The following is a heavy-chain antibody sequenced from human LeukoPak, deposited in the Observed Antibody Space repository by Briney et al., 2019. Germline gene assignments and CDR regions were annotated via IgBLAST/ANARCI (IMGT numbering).Heavy chain of an antibody. CDR1: GFTFSSYA. D-gene: IGHD3-3*01. CDR3: ARGNLPLWSLGAFDY. J-gene: IGHJ4*02. Sequence: GGSLRLSCAASGFTFSSYAMHWVRQAPGKGLEYVSAISSNGGSTYYANSVKGRFTISRDNSKNTPYLQMGSLRAEDMAVYYCARGNLPLWSLGAFDYRGQGTLVTVSS. V-gene: IGHV3-64*01. CDR2: ISSNGGST.